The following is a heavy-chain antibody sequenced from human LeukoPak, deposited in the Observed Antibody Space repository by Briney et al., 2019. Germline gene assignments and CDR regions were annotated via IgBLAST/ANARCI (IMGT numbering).Heavy chain of an antibody. D-gene: IGHD2-15*01. CDR3: AKAGAVVVVAAKYFDY. V-gene: IGHV3-48*03. J-gene: IGHJ4*02. Sequence: PGGSLRLSCAASGFTFSSYEMNWVRQAPGKGLEWVSYISSSCSTIYYADSVKGRFTISRDNAKNTLYLQMNSLRAEGTAVYYCAKAGAVVVVAAKYFDYWGQGTLVTVSS. CDR2: ISSSCSTI. CDR1: GFTFSSYE.